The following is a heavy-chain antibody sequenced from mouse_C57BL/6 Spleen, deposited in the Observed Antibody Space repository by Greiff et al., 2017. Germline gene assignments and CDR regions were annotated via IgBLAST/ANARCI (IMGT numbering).Heavy chain of an antibody. CDR1: GFNIKDYY. CDR3: TLYYVFSWAY. CDR2: IDPEDGDT. V-gene: IGHV14-1*01. J-gene: IGHJ2*01. Sequence: VQLQQSGAELVRPGASVKLSCTASGFNIKDYYMHWVKQRPEQGLEWIGRIDPEDGDTEYAPKFQGKATMTADPSSNPASLQLSRLTSGDTDVYYCTLYYVFSWAYWGQGTPLTVSS. D-gene: IGHD2-1*01.